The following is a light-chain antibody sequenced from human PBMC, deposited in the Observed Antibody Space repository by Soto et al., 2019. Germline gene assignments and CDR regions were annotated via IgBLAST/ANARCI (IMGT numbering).Light chain of an antibody. J-gene: IGLJ3*02. CDR2: LYRDGSH. CDR3: QTCGTGLWV. CDR1: SGHGSYA. V-gene: IGLV4-69*01. Sequence: QSVLTQSPSASASLGASVNLTCTGSSGHGSYAIACHQYQPETGHRYLMKLYRDGSHSKGDANPDPVSDSSSGAERYLTGSHAQYEAEADCCCQTCGTGLWVFGGGTKLTVL.